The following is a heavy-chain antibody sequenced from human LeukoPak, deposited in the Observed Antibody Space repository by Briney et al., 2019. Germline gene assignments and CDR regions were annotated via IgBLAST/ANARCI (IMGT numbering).Heavy chain of an antibody. J-gene: IGHJ3*02. CDR3: ARDPSNVWGSYRHDAFDI. CDR2: IYYSGST. D-gene: IGHD3-16*02. Sequence: SETLSLTCTVSGGSISSGGYYWSWIRQHPGKGLEWIGYIYYSGSTYYNPSLKSRVTISVDTSKNQFSLKLSSVTAADTAVYYCARDPSNVWGSYRHDAFDIWGQGTMVTVSS. CDR1: GGSISSGGYY. V-gene: IGHV4-31*03.